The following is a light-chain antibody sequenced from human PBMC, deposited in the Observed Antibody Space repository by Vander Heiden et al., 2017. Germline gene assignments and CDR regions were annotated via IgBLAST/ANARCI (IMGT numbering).Light chain of an antibody. CDR1: TSDVVAYNY. Sequence: QSALTQPPSASGSPGHSVTVSCTGTTSDVVAYNYVSWYQQHPGKAPNLIIYEDTKRPSGVPDRFSAPKSGDTASLTVSGLQAEDEADYYCSSHAGSNNYAFGTGTKVTVL. CDR3: SSHAGSNNYA. V-gene: IGLV2-8*01. CDR2: EDT. J-gene: IGLJ1*01.